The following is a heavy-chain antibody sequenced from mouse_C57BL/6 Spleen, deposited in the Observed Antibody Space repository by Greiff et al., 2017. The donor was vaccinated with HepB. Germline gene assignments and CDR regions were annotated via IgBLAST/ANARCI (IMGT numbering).Heavy chain of an antibody. D-gene: IGHD2-4*01. J-gene: IGHJ2*01. CDR3: ARQAAYYDYDDY. CDR2: ISSGGSYT. CDR1: GFTFSSYG. V-gene: IGHV5-6*01. Sequence: EVKLVESGGDLVKPGGSLKLSCAASGFTFSSYGMSWVRQTPDKRLEWVATISSGGSYTYYPDSVKGRFTISRDNAKNTLYLQMSSLKSEDTAMYDCARQAAYYDYDDYWGQGTTLTVSS.